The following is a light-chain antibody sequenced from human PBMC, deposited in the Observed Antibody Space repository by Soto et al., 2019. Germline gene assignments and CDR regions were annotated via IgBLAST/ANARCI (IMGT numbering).Light chain of an antibody. CDR3: QSYDRSLSGSRV. Sequence: QSVLTQPPSVSGAPGQRVTISCTGSSSNIGAGYDVHWYQQLPGTAPKLLIYDNTNRPSGVPDRFSGSKSRTSASLAITGLQAEDEADYYCQSYDRSLSGSRVFGTGTKLTVL. V-gene: IGLV1-40*01. CDR1: SSNIGAGYD. CDR2: DNT. J-gene: IGLJ1*01.